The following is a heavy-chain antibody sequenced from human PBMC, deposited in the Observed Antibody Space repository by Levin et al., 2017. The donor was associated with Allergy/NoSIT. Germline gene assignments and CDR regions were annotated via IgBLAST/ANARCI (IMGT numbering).Heavy chain of an antibody. D-gene: IGHD2-2*01. CDR2: IYYSGST. Sequence: SETLSLTCTVSGGSISSSSYYWGWIRQPPGKGLEWIGSIYYSGSTYYNPSLKSRVTISVDTSKNQFSLKLSSVTAADTAVYYCARVADCSSTSCYPDYWGQGTLVTVSS. J-gene: IGHJ4*02. CDR1: GGSISSSSYY. CDR3: ARVADCSSTSCYPDY. V-gene: IGHV4-39*01.